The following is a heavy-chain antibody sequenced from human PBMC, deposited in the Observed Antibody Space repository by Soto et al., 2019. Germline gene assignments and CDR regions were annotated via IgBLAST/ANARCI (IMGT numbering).Heavy chain of an antibody. CDR3: ARDSQGSIAAAGTWWFDP. V-gene: IGHV1-69*13. CDR1: GGTFSSYA. CDR2: IIPIFGTA. J-gene: IGHJ5*02. D-gene: IGHD6-13*01. Sequence: SVKVSCKTSGGTFSSYAISWVRQAPGQGLEWMGGIIPIFGTANYAQKFQGRVTITADESTSTAYMELSSLRSEDTAVYYCARDSQGSIAAAGTWWFDPWGQGTLVTV.